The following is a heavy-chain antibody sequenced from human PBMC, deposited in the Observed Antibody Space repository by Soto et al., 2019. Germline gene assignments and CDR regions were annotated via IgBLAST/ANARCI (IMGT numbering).Heavy chain of an antibody. J-gene: IGHJ6*02. CDR3: ARGTRYDFWSGYYSLNRYYYYGMDV. CDR1: GGSFSAYY. V-gene: IGHV4-34*01. D-gene: IGHD3-3*01. Sequence: PSENLSLTCAVYGGSFSAYYWSWIRQPPLNGLECIGEMNHSGSTNYNPSLKSRVTISVDTSKNQFSLKLNSVTAAETAVYYFARGTRYDFWSGYYSLNRYYYYGMDVWGQGTTVTVSS. CDR2: MNHSGST.